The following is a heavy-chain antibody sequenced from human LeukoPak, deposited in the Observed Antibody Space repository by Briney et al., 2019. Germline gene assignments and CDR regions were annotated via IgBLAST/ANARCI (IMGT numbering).Heavy chain of an antibody. D-gene: IGHD5-24*01. CDR3: ARGARAGYNLEPFDY. J-gene: IGHJ4*02. CDR2: IYYSGST. CDR1: GGSMSSYY. V-gene: IGHV4-59*08. Sequence: SETLSLTCTVSGGSMSSYYWSWIRQPPGKGLEWIGYIYYSGSTKYDPSLKSRVTISVDTSKNQFSLKLSSVTAADTAVYYCARGARAGYNLEPFDYWGQGTLVTVSS.